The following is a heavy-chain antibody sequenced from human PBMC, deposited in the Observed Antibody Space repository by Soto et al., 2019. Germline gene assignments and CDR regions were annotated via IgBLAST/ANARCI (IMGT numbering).Heavy chain of an antibody. J-gene: IGHJ6*02. CDR3: AKETRSRAVTATRVNGMDV. V-gene: IGHV3-30*18. D-gene: IGHD2-21*02. Sequence: QVQLVESGGGVVQPGRSLRLSCAPSGFSFSDFGMHWVRQAPGKGLEWVAAIPHDGSNQYYGDSVKGRFSISRDHSNNRLYLQMNNLKVEDSAIYFCAKETRSRAVTATRVNGMDVWGQGTTVTVSS. CDR2: IPHDGSNQ. CDR1: GFSFSDFG.